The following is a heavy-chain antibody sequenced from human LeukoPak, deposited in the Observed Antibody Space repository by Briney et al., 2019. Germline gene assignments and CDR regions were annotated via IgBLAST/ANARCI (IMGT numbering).Heavy chain of an antibody. CDR1: GFTFPDYY. J-gene: IGHJ4*02. V-gene: IGHV3-11*01. CDR2: ISSTGRTI. Sequence: GGSLRLSCAASGFTFPDYYMTWIRQAPGKGLEWVSYISSTGRTIYCADSLKGRFTISRDNAKHSLFLLMNSLRAEDTAVYYCARVGPTTEFDYWGQGTLVTVSS. CDR3: ARVGPTTEFDY. D-gene: IGHD1-26*01.